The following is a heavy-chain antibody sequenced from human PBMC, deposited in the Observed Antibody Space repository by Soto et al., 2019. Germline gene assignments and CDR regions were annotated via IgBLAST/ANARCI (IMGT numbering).Heavy chain of an antibody. D-gene: IGHD3-22*01. CDR2: IIPSLGII. Sequence: QVQLVQSGAEVKKPGSSVKVSCKASGGTFSSFVISWVRQAPGQGLEWMGRIIPSLGIINYAQKFHGRVTINADTTTTTADIELSSLRSDDTAVYYCAREGDMKFHSNSSDEPGYWGQGTLVTVSS. J-gene: IGHJ4*02. CDR3: AREGDMKFHSNSSDEPGY. V-gene: IGHV1-69*04. CDR1: GGTFSSFV.